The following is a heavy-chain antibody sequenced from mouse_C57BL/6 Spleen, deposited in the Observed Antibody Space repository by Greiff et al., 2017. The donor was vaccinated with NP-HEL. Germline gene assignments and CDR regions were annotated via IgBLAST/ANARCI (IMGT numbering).Heavy chain of an antibody. CDR3: ARQLGLSWFAY. D-gene: IGHD4-1*02. CDR2: IYPGSGNT. V-gene: IGHV1-76*01. CDR1: GYTFTDYY. J-gene: IGHJ3*01. Sequence: QVQLQQSGAELVRPGASVKLSCKASGYTFTDYYINWVKQRPGQGLEWIARIYPGSGNTYYNEKFKGKATLTAEKSSSTAYMQLSSLTSEDSAVYFCARQLGLSWFAYWGQGTLVTVSA.